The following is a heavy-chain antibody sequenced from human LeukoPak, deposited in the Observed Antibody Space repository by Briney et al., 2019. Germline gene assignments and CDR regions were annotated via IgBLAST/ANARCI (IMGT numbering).Heavy chain of an antibody. V-gene: IGHV1-18*01. D-gene: IGHD6-6*01. J-gene: IGHJ4*02. CDR1: GYTFTSYG. Sequence: ASVKVSCKASGYTFTSYGISWVRQAPGQGLEWMGWISAYNGNTNYAQKFQGRVTMTRDTSTSTVYMELSSLRSEDTAVYYCARVHRIAAQGVFDYWGQGTLVTVSS. CDR3: ARVHRIAAQGVFDY. CDR2: ISAYNGNT.